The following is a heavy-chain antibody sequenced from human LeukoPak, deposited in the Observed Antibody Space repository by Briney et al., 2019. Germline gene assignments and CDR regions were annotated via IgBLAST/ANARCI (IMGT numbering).Heavy chain of an antibody. J-gene: IGHJ4*02. CDR2: ISSSGSTI. CDR1: GFTFSSYG. V-gene: IGHV3-48*04. D-gene: IGHD4-17*01. CDR3: ARDPTTPTTSDYFDY. Sequence: PGRSLRLSCAASGFTFSSYGMHWVRQAPGKGLEWVSYISSSGSTIYYADSVKGRFTISRDNAKNSLYLQMNSLRAEDTAVYYCARDPTTPTTSDYFDYWGQGTLVTVSS.